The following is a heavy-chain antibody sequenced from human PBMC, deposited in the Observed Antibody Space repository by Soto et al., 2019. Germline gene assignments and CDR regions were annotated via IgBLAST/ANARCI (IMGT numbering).Heavy chain of an antibody. CDR3: ARASYKRYLDFYAFHI. V-gene: IGHV1-18*01. CDR1: GQAFSTDG. CDR2: ISPYNGNT. J-gene: IGHJ3*02. D-gene: IGHD1-1*01. Sequence: AEVSGRAYGQAFSTDGINWVRQAPGQGLEWMGWISPYNGNTNYAQKFQGRATMTTDTSTSTAYMELRSLRSDDTAVYYCARASYKRYLDFYAFHIWG.